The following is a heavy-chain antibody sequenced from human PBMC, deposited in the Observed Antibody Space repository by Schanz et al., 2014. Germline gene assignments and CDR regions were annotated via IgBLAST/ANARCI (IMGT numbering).Heavy chain of an antibody. J-gene: IGHJ4*02. CDR1: GGTFSTYT. V-gene: IGHV1-69*02. CDR2: IIPILGIA. CDR3: ARGYGDSPTDF. D-gene: IGHD4-17*01. Sequence: QVQLVQSGPEVKKPGSSVKVSCKASGGTFSTYTISWVRQAPGQGLEWMGRIIPILGIANYAQKFQGRVTITADRSTSTAYMELSSLRSEDTAVYYCARGYGDSPTDFWGQGTLVTVSS.